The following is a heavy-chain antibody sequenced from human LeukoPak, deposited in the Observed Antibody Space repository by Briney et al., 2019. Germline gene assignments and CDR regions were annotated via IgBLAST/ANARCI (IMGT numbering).Heavy chain of an antibody. J-gene: IGHJ4*02. CDR1: GFTFSSYW. D-gene: IGHD3-22*01. CDR2: INSDGSST. CDR3: AREYYDSSGSPYFDY. Sequence: PGGSLRLSCAASGFTFSSYWMHWVRQAPGKGLVWVSRINSDGSSTTYGDSVKGRFTISRDNAKNTLYMYIRSLRAEDTAVYYCAREYYDSSGSPYFDYWGQGTLVTVSS. V-gene: IGHV3-74*01.